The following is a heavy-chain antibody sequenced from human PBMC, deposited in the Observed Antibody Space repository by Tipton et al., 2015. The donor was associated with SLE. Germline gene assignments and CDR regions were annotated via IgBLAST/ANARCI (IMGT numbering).Heavy chain of an antibody. CDR3: ARWTRKAFDI. J-gene: IGHJ3*02. D-gene: IGHD1-14*01. CDR1: GGSISSSSYY. CDR2: IYYSGST. Sequence: TLSLTCTVSGGSISSSSYYWGWIRQPPGKGLEWIGSIYYSGSTYYNPSLKSRVTISVDTSKNQFSLKLSSVTAADTAVYYCARWTRKAFDIWGQGTIVTVSS. V-gene: IGHV4-39*07.